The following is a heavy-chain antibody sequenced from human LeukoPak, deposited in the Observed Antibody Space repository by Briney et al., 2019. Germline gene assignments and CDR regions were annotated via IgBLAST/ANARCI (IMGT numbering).Heavy chain of an antibody. CDR2: INPDNGDT. CDR3: TLYNY. Sequence: ASVKVSCKTSGYSFTSQDMHWVRQAPGQSLEWMGCINPDNGDTQYSQEFQGRVTITRDTSATTAYMELNSLRSDDMAVYYCTLYNYWGQGTLVTVSS. D-gene: IGHD2-2*02. J-gene: IGHJ4*02. CDR1: GYSFTSQD. V-gene: IGHV1-3*03.